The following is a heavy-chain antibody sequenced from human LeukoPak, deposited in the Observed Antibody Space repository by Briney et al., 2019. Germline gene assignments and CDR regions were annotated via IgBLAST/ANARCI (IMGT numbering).Heavy chain of an antibody. V-gene: IGHV3-20*01. D-gene: IGHD1-26*01. CDR1: GFTFSSYA. J-gene: IGHJ3*02. CDR2: INWNGGST. CDR3: ARGGSYWELPTTNAFDI. Sequence: PGGSLKLSCAASGFTFSSYAMSWVRQAPGKGLEWVSGINWNGGSTGYADSVKGRFTISRDNAKNSLYLQMNSLRAEDTALYHCARGGSYWELPTTNAFDIWGQGTMVTVSS.